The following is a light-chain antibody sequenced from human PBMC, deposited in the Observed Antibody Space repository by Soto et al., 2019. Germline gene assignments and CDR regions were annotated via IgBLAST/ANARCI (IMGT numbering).Light chain of an antibody. Sequence: DIQMTQSPSSLSASVGDRVTITCRASQSISSYLNWYQQKPGKAPKLLIYAASSLQSGVPSRFSGSGSGTDFTLTIXSLQPEXFXXYYCQQSYSTRWTFGQGTKVEIK. CDR3: QQSYSTRWT. CDR2: AAS. J-gene: IGKJ1*01. CDR1: QSISSY. V-gene: IGKV1-39*01.